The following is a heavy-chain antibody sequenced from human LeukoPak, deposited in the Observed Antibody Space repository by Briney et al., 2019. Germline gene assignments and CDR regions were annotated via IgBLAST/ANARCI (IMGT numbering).Heavy chain of an antibody. J-gene: IGHJ4*02. Sequence: TGGSLRLSCAASGFTFSSYWMSWVRQAPGKGLEWVANIKQDGSEKYYVDSVKGRFTISRDNAKNSLYLQMNSLRAEDTAVYSCARETATTSALFDYWGQGTLVTVSS. CDR2: IKQDGSEK. V-gene: IGHV3-7*03. D-gene: IGHD1-1*01. CDR3: ARETATTSALFDY. CDR1: GFTFSSYW.